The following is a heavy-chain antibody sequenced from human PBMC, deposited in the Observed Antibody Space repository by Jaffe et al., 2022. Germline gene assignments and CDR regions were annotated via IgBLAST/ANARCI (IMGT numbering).Heavy chain of an antibody. CDR2: IRYDGSNK. Sequence: QVQLVESGGGVVQPGGSLRLSCAASGFTFSSYGMHWVRQAPGKGLEWVAFIRYDGSNKYYADSVKGRFTISRDNSKNTLYLQMNSLRAEDTAVYYCAKDRSLLAVAAFYFDYWGQGTLVTVSS. CDR3: AKDRSLLAVAAFYFDY. D-gene: IGHD6-19*01. J-gene: IGHJ4*02. V-gene: IGHV3-30*02. CDR1: GFTFSSYG.